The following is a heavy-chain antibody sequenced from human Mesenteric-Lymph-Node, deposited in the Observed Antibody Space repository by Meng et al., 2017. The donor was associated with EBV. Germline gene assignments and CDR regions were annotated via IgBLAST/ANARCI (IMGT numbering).Heavy chain of an antibody. D-gene: IGHD3-10*01. CDR2: INRVGST. CDR1: GGSFGGYF. Sequence: EQLPQWGAGRLQPSGTLSLTCGVSGGSFGGYFWSWIRQPPGKGLEWIGEINRVGSTNYNPSLKSRLTMSVDTSKNHFSLKLTSVTAADTAVYYCVRCGAVTLVQGGPDHWGQGTLVTVSS. V-gene: IGHV4-34*01. J-gene: IGHJ4*02. CDR3: VRCGAVTLVQGGPDH.